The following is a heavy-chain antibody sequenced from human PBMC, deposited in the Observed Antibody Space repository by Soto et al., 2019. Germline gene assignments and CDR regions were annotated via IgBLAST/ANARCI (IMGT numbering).Heavy chain of an antibody. V-gene: IGHV3-23*01. D-gene: IGHD6-19*01. CDR3: AAGLLGGKGLRAIAVAGICGY. CDR1: GFTFSSYA. J-gene: IGHJ4*02. Sequence: EVQLLESGGGLVQPGGSLRLSCAASGFTFSSYAMSWVRQAPGKGLEWVSAISGSGGSTYYADSVKGRFTISRDNSKNTLYLQMNSLRAEDTAVYYCAAGLLGGKGLRAIAVAGICGYWGQGTLVTVSS. CDR2: ISGSGGST.